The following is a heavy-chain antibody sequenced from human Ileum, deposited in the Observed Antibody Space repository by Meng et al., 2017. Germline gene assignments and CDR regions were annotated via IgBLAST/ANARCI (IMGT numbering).Heavy chain of an antibody. J-gene: IGHJ4*02. CDR3: ASRTTLTTPSQ. Sequence: SETLSLTCNVSGYSISSGFYWPWIRKPPGKGLEWIGSVYNTGFTSYNPSLKSRVTISIDTSKNQFSLKLTSVTAADTAIYYCASRTTLTTPSQWGRGTQVTVSS. CDR2: VYNTGFT. CDR1: GYSISSGFY. D-gene: IGHD4-11*01. V-gene: IGHV4-38-2*02.